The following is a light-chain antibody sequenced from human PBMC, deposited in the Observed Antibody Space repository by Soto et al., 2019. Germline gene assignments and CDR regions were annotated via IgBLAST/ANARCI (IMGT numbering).Light chain of an antibody. CDR2: GAS. CDR1: QSVSSSY. Sequence: EIVLTQSPGTLSLSPGERATLSCRARQSVSSSYLAWYQQKPGQAPRLLIYGASSRASGIPDRFSGSGSGTDFTLNISRLEPEDFAVYFCQQYGRSPYTFGQGTKLEIK. J-gene: IGKJ2*01. V-gene: IGKV3-20*01. CDR3: QQYGRSPYT.